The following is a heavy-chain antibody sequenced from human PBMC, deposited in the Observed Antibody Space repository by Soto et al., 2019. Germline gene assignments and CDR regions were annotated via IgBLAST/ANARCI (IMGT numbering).Heavy chain of an antibody. J-gene: IGHJ5*02. Sequence: PSETLSLTCTVSGGSISSSSYYWGWIRQPPGKGLEWIGSIYYSGSTYYNPSLKSRVTISVDTSKNQFSLKLSSVTAADTAVYYCARWAYGGDWFDPWGQGTLVTVS. D-gene: IGHD2-21*01. CDR2: IYYSGST. CDR1: GGSISSSSYY. CDR3: ARWAYGGDWFDP. V-gene: IGHV4-39*01.